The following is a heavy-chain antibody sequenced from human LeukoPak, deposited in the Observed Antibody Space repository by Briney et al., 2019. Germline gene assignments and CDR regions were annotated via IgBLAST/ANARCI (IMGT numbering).Heavy chain of an antibody. CDR1: GFPFSNKA. D-gene: IGHD2-21*02. Sequence: GGSLRLSCAASGFPFSNKAMSWVRQPPGKGLEWVSAISNGNTYYADSVRGRFTISRDDSKNMVYLQMNSLRVEDTARYYCVREAGYCASVCLKSNWFDPWGQGTLVTVSS. CDR2: ISNGNT. CDR3: VREAGYCASVCLKSNWFDP. V-gene: IGHV3-23*01. J-gene: IGHJ5*02.